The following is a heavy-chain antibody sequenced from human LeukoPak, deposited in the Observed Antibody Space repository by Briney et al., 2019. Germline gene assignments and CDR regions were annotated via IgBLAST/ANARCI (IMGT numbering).Heavy chain of an antibody. Sequence: SVKVSCKASGYTFTSYYIHWVRQAPGQGLDWMGVINPSGGTTSYAQKFQGRVTMTRDTSTSTVYMELSSLTSEDTAVYYCARDRAVAGFRFDYWGQGTLVTVSS. D-gene: IGHD6-19*01. CDR3: ARDRAVAGFRFDY. J-gene: IGHJ4*02. CDR1: GYTFTSYY. CDR2: INPSGGTT. V-gene: IGHV1-46*01.